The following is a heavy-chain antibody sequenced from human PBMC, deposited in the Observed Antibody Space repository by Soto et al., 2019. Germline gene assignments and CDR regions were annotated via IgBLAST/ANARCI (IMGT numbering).Heavy chain of an antibody. V-gene: IGHV3-66*04. D-gene: IGHD4-17*01. J-gene: IGHJ3*02. Sequence: GGSLRLSCAASGFTVSSNYMSWVRQAPGKGLEWVSVIYSGGSTYYADSVKGRFTISRDNSKNTLYLQMNSLRAEDTAVYYCARPANYDYGDQGDAFDIWGQGTMVTVSS. CDR1: GFTVSSNY. CDR3: ARPANYDYGDQGDAFDI. CDR2: IYSGGST.